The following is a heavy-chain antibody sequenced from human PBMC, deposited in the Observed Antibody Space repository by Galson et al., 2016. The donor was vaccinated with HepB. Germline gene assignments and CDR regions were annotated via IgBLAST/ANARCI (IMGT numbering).Heavy chain of an antibody. V-gene: IGHV1-18*01. CDR2: ISPYYVHT. Sequence: SVKVSCKASGYTFTTYGINWVRQAPGQGPEWMGCISPYYVHTNSAENLQGRVTMTTDTSTSTAYMELRGLRHDDTAVYYCARGLRGPWNFDLWGRGTRVTVSS. J-gene: IGHJ2*01. CDR1: GYTFTTYG. CDR3: ARGLRGPWNFDL.